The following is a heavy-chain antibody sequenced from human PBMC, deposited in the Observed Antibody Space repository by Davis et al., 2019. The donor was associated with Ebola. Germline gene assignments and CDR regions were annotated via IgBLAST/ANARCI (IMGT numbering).Heavy chain of an antibody. CDR2: ISGGGDKT. Sequence: GGSLRLSCAASGFTFTSYAMSWVRQTPGRGLQWVSTISGGGDKTFYADSVRGRFTISRDNSKNTLYVQMYSLRAEDTAVYYCARLDYGDYDVLYYHYGMDVWGQGTTVTVSS. J-gene: IGHJ6*02. CDR1: GFTFTSYA. V-gene: IGHV3-23*01. CDR3: ARLDYGDYDVLYYHYGMDV. D-gene: IGHD4-17*01.